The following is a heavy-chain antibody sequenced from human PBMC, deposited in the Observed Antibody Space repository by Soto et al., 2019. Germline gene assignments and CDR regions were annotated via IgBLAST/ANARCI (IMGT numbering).Heavy chain of an antibody. CDR1: GFTFSSHT. V-gene: IGHV3-48*02. J-gene: IGHJ6*02. Sequence: GGSLRLSCAASGFTFSSHTMNWVRQAPGKGLEWISYITSTSSTKNYADSVKGRFTISRDNANNSLYLQMNSLRDEDTAVYYCARRITMVRGPYYYYAMDVWGQGTTGTVS. CDR3: ARRITMVRGPYYYYAMDV. D-gene: IGHD3-10*01. CDR2: ITSTSSTK.